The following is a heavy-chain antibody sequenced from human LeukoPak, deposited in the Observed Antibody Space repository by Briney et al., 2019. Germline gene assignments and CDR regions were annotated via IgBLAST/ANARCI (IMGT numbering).Heavy chain of an antibody. CDR1: GYSFTTYW. V-gene: IGHV5-51*01. J-gene: IGHJ6*02. D-gene: IGHD1-26*01. CDR3: ARRLLTDYYYGMDV. Sequence: GESLKISCKGSGYSFTTYWIAWVRQMPGKGLEWMGIIYPGDSDTRYSPSFQGQVTISADKSITTAYLHWSSLKASDAAMYYCARRLLTDYYYGMDVWGQGTTVTVSS. CDR2: IYPGDSDT.